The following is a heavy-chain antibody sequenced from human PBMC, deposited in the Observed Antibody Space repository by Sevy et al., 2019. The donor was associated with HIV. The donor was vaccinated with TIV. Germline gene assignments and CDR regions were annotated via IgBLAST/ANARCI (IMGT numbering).Heavy chain of an antibody. D-gene: IGHD1-26*01. CDR2: ISWNSGSI. Sequence: GGSLRLSCAASGFTFDDYAMHWVRQAPGKGLEWVSGISWNSGSIGYADSVKGRFTISRDNAKNSLYLQMNSLRAEDTSLYYCAKAEGAWVYYYYYYGMDVWGQGTTVTVSS. CDR1: GFTFDDYA. CDR3: AKAEGAWVYYYYYYGMDV. V-gene: IGHV3-9*01. J-gene: IGHJ6*02.